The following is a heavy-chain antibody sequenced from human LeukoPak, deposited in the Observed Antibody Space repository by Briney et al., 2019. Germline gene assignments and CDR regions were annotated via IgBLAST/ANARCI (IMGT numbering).Heavy chain of an antibody. V-gene: IGHV1-2*04. CDR2: INPNSGGT. CDR3: ARYRWGSGYDSSGYYYDY. D-gene: IGHD3-22*01. J-gene: IGHJ4*02. Sequence: ASVKVSCKASGYTFTGYYMHWVRQAPGQGLEWMGWINPNSGGTNYAQKFQGWVTMTRDTSISSAYMELSRLRSDDTAVYYCARYRWGSGYDSSGYYYDYWGQGTLVTVSS. CDR1: GYTFTGYY.